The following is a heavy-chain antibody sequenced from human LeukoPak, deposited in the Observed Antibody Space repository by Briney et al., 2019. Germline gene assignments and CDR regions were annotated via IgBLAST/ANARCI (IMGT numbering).Heavy chain of an antibody. CDR1: GYIFTTYA. CDR3: AITVSAGTYRYFQH. Sequence: GASVKVSCKASGYIFTTYAMHWVRQAPGQSLEWVGWINAGIGNTKYLQKFQGRVTITRDTSANIAYMELSSLRSEDTAVYYCAITVSAGTYRYFQHWGQGTLVTVSS. D-gene: IGHD6-13*01. J-gene: IGHJ1*01. CDR2: INAGIGNT. V-gene: IGHV1-3*01.